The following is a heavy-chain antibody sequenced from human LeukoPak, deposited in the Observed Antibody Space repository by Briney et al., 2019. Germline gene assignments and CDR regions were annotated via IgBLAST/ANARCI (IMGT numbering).Heavy chain of an antibody. Sequence: LSGGSLRLSCVVSGFTFSSYAMSWVRQAPGKGLEWVSGISGSGGSTYYADSVKGRFTISRDNTKNTLYLQMNSLRAEDTAIYYCTKNPDSNNWSTNNWFDPGGQGTLVTVSS. D-gene: IGHD1-1*01. CDR1: GFTFSSYA. V-gene: IGHV3-23*01. CDR2: ISGSGGST. CDR3: TKNPDSNNWSTNNWFDP. J-gene: IGHJ5*02.